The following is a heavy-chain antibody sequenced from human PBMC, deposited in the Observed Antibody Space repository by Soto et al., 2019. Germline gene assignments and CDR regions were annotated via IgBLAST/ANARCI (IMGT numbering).Heavy chain of an antibody. CDR1: GVSFTSHY. V-gene: IGHV4-4*09. D-gene: IGHD3-3*01. J-gene: IGHJ5*02. Sequence: SETLSLTCTVSGVSFTSHYLSWLRQPPGKGLELIGFIYNSGSTDYNPSLKSRVTISVDTSKNQFSLKLRSVTAADTAVYYCARSLRFPEYGQYDPWGQGTLVTVSS. CDR3: ARSLRFPEYGQYDP. CDR2: IYNSGST.